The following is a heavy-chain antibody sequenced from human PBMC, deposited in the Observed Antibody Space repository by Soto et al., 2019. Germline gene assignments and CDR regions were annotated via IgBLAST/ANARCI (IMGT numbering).Heavy chain of an antibody. V-gene: IGHV4-39*01. J-gene: IGHJ4*02. CDR3: ARHQRSSWSHRQFDY. D-gene: IGHD6-13*01. CDR2: IYYSVST. Sequence: KTSETLSLTCTVSGGSISSSSYYWGWIRQPPGKGLEWIGSIYYSVSTYYNPSLKSRVTISVDTSKNQFSLKLSSVTAADTAVYYCARHQRSSWSHRQFDYWGQGTLVTVSS. CDR1: GGSISSSSYY.